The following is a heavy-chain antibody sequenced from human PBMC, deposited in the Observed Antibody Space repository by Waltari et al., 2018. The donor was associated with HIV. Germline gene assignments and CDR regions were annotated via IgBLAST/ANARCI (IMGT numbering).Heavy chain of an antibody. V-gene: IGHV1-69*06. CDR2: ICPIFGTA. J-gene: IGHJ4*02. CDR1: GGTFSSYA. D-gene: IGHD6-19*01. CDR3: ARDREGRAHRDSGWYGQAWSY. Sequence: QVQLVRSGAEVKKPGSSVKVSCKASGGTFSSYAISWVRQAPGQGLEWMGGICPIFGTANYAQKFQVRVTITADKSTSTAYMELSSLRSEDTAVYYCARDREGRAHRDSGWYGQAWSYWGQGTLVTVSS.